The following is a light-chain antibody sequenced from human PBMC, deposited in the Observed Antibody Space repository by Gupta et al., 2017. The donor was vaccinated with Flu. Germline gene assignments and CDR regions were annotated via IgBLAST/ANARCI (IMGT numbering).Light chain of an antibody. V-gene: IGLV2-8*01. J-gene: IGLJ1*01. Sequence: QSALTQPPSASGSPGQSVTISCTGTSSDVGGYNFVSWYQQHPGKAPKLMIYEVNKRPSGVPDRFSGSKSGNTASLTVSGLQAEDEADYYCRSYAGRNTYVFGAGTKVTVL. CDR1: SSDVGGYNF. CDR3: RSYAGRNTYV. CDR2: EVN.